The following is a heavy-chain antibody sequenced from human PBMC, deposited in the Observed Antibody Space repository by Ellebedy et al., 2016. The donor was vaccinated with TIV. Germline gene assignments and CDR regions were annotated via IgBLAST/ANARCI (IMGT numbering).Heavy chain of an antibody. J-gene: IGHJ4*02. Sequence: GESLKISCAASGFTFSSYAMHWVRQAPGKGLEWVAVISYDGSNKYYADSVKGRFTISRDNSKNTLYLQMNSLRAEDTAVYYCAREGGSGPTRGYFDYWGQGTLVTVSS. CDR1: GFTFSSYA. CDR3: AREGGSGPTRGYFDY. CDR2: ISYDGSNK. V-gene: IGHV3-30*04. D-gene: IGHD3-10*01.